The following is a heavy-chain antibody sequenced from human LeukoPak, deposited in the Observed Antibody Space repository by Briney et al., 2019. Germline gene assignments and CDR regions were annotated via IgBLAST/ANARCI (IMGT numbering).Heavy chain of an antibody. CDR3: ARETSQKGAHYMDV. J-gene: IGHJ6*03. CDR1: GGSISSNSYY. V-gene: IGHV4-39*07. Sequence: SETLSLTCTVSGGSISSNSYYWGWIRQPPGKGLEWIGSIYYSGSTYYNPSLKSRVTISVDTSKNQFSLKLSSVTAADTAVYYCARETSQKGAHYMDVWGKGTTVTISS. D-gene: IGHD3-16*01. CDR2: IYYSGST.